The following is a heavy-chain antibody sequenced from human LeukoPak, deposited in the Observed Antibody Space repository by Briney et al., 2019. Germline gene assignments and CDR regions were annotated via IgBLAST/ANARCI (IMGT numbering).Heavy chain of an antibody. CDR3: ARHAPYVAQQPYDAFDI. CDR1: GYSISSGYY. Sequence: PSETLSLTCTVSGYSISSGYYWGWIRQPPGKGLEWIGSIYHSGSTNYNPSLKSRVTISVDTSKNQFSLKLSSVTAADTAVYYCARHAPYVAQQPYDAFDIWGQGTMVTVSS. CDR2: IYHSGST. J-gene: IGHJ3*02. V-gene: IGHV4-38-2*02. D-gene: IGHD6-13*01.